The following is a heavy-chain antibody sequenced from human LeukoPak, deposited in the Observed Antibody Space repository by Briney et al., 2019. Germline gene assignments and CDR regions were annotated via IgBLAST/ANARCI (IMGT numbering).Heavy chain of an antibody. V-gene: IGHV3-23*01. Sequence: GGSLRLSCAASGFTFSSYAMSWVRQAPGKGLEWVSAISGSGGSTYYADSVKGRFTISRDNSKNTLYLQMNSLRAEDTAVYYCAKGRFLEWLFYNDYWGQGTLVTVSS. CDR1: GFTFSSYA. D-gene: IGHD3-3*01. CDR3: AKGRFLEWLFYNDY. J-gene: IGHJ4*02. CDR2: ISGSGGST.